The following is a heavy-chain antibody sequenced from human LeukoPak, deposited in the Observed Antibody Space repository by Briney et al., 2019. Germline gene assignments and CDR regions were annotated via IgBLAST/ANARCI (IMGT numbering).Heavy chain of an antibody. Sequence: SETLSLTCAVYGGSFSGYYWSWIRQPPGKGLEWIGEINHSGSTTYNPSLKSRVTISVDTSKNQFSLKLSSVTAADTAVYYCARGLSYSGYDSYWGQGTLVTVSS. CDR3: ARGLSYSGYDSY. CDR2: INHSGST. J-gene: IGHJ4*02. CDR1: GGSFSGYY. D-gene: IGHD5-12*01. V-gene: IGHV4-34*01.